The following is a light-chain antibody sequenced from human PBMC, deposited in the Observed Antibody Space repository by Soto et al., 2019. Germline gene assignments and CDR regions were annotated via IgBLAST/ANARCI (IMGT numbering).Light chain of an antibody. CDR3: QHRMNWPLT. CDR1: QSVSSY. J-gene: IGKJ5*01. Sequence: EIVLTQSPATLSLSPGERPTLSCRASQSVSSYLLWYQQKPGQAPRLLIYDASNRATGIPARFSGSGSETDFTLTISSLEPEDFAVYYCQHRMNWPLTFGQGTRLEI. CDR2: DAS. V-gene: IGKV3-11*01.